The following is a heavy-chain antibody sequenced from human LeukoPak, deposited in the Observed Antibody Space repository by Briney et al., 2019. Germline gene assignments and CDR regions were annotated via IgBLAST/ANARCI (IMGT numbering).Heavy chain of an antibody. D-gene: IGHD2-15*01. V-gene: IGHV3-30*03. CDR2: ISFDGSYK. CDR3: ARGLGYCSGGSCYWPMDV. Sequence: GRSLRLSCAASGFTFSSYGVHWVRQAPGKGLEWVAVISFDGSYKYYADSVKGRFTISRDNSKNTLYLQMNSLRAEDTAVYYCARGLGYCSGGSCYWPMDVWGQGTTVTVSS. CDR1: GFTFSSYG. J-gene: IGHJ6*02.